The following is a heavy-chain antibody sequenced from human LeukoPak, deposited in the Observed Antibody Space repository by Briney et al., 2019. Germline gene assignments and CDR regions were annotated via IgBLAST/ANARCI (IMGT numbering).Heavy chain of an antibody. V-gene: IGHV3-7*03. J-gene: IGHJ3*02. D-gene: IGHD6-19*01. CDR2: INQDGSEK. Sequence: GGSLRLSCAASGLTFSSYWMSWVRQAPGKGLEWVANINQDGSEKYYVDSVKGRFTISRDNAKNSLYLQMNSLRAEDTAVYYCAGGWYYASDIWGQGTMVTVSS. CDR1: GLTFSSYW. CDR3: AGGWYYASDI.